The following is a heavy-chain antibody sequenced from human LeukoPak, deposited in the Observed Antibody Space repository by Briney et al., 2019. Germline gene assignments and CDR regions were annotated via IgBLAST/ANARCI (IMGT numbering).Heavy chain of an antibody. J-gene: IGHJ4*02. V-gene: IGHV3-23*01. Sequence: PGGSLRLSCAASGFAFSSYAMNWVRQAPGKGLQWVSSITFTGGSTYYADSVMGRFTISRDNSKNTLYLHMNSLRVEDTAVYYCARDGSGSPYTPYYFDYWGQGIRVTVSS. D-gene: IGHD3-10*01. CDR1: GFAFSSYA. CDR2: ITFTGGST. CDR3: ARDGSGSPYTPYYFDY.